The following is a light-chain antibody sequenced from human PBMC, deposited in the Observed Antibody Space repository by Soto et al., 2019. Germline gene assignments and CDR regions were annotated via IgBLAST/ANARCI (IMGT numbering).Light chain of an antibody. V-gene: IGLV2-14*01. CDR1: SSDVGGYNY. J-gene: IGLJ2*01. Sequence: QSALTQPASVSGSPGQSITISCTGTSSDVGGYNYVSWYQQHPGKAPELIIYDVSNRPSGVSNRFSGSKSGNTASLTISGLQAEDEADYYCSSYTSNKTLVAFGGGTKLTVL. CDR3: SSYTSNKTLVA. CDR2: DVS.